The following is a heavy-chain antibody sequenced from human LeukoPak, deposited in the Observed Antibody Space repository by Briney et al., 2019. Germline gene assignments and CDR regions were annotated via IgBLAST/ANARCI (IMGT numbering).Heavy chain of an antibody. D-gene: IGHD3-3*01. V-gene: IGHV3-74*01. CDR3: ARPYDFWTGLLDY. Sequence: PGGSLRLSCAASGFTFSSYWMHWVRQAPGKGLVWLSRINSDGSSTSYADSVKGRFTISRDNAKNTLYLQMNSLRAEDTAVYYCARPYDFWTGLLDYWGQGTLVTVSS. CDR1: GFTFSSYW. CDR2: INSDGSST. J-gene: IGHJ4*02.